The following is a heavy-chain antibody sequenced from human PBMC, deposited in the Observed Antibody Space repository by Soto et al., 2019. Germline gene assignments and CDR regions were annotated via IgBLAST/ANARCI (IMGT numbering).Heavy chain of an antibody. V-gene: IGHV1-18*01. J-gene: IGHJ6*02. CDR1: GYTFTSYG. D-gene: IGHD3-16*01. Sequence: GASVKVSCKASGYTFTSYGISWVRQAPGQGLEWMGWISAYNGNTNYAQKLQGRVTMTTDTSTSTAYMELRSLRSDDTAVYYCAREYYDYVWGSDYYYYGMDVWGQGTTVTVS. CDR2: ISAYNGNT. CDR3: AREYYDYVWGSDYYYYGMDV.